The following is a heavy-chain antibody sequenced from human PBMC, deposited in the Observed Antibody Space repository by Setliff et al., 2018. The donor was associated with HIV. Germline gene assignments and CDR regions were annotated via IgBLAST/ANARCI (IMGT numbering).Heavy chain of an antibody. Sequence: GGSLRLSCVPSGFTFGGFAMSWVRQAPGRGLEWVSAITGSGGNTYYADSVKGRFTISRDNSENTLYLQMNSLRADDTAMYYCAKGHYDGWYYFDYWGPGTLVTV. J-gene: IGHJ4*02. CDR3: AKGHYDGWYYFDY. CDR1: GFTFGGFA. CDR2: ITGSGGNT. D-gene: IGHD6-19*01. V-gene: IGHV3-23*01.